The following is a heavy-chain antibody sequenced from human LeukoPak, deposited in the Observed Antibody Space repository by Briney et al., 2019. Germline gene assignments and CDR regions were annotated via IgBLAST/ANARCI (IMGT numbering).Heavy chain of an antibody. Sequence: SSETLSLTCTVSGASISSSSYFWGWIRQSPGKGLEYIGSVYYSGRTYYNPSLKSRVTISLDTSTNQFSLRLTSVTAADTAVYYCARPLDTSLANPFDIWGHGTMSPSLQ. CDR1: GASISSSSYF. CDR3: ARPLDTSLANPFDI. J-gene: IGHJ3*02. D-gene: IGHD3-16*01. CDR2: VYYSGRT. V-gene: IGHV4-39*01.